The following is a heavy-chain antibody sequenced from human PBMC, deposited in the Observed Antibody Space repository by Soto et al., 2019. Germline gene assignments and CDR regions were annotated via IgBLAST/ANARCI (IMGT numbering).Heavy chain of an antibody. Sequence: GGSLRLSCAASGFTFSSYGMHWVRQAPGKGLEWVAVIWYDGSNKYYADSVKGRFTISRDNSKNTLYLQMNSLRAEDTAVYYCAREGGYDFWSAYDLEIWGQGA. V-gene: IGHV3-33*01. J-gene: IGHJ4*02. CDR2: IWYDGSNK. D-gene: IGHD3-3*01. CDR3: AREGGYDFWSAYDLEI. CDR1: GFTFSSYG.